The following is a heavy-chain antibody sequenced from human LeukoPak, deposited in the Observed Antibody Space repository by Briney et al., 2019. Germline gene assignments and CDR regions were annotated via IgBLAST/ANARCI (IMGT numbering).Heavy chain of an antibody. CDR2: ITKSGST. CDR3: ARGGSRTVPTAY. V-gene: IGHV4-34*01. D-gene: IGHD4-17*01. J-gene: IGHJ4*02. CDR1: GGSFSGYY. Sequence: SETLSLICAFYGGSFSGYYWSLIRQPRGKRLEWVGEITKSGSTNYNTSLTSGVTISVVTCKNQFSLKLSPVTAADTAVYYCARGGSRTVPTAYWGQGTLVTVSS.